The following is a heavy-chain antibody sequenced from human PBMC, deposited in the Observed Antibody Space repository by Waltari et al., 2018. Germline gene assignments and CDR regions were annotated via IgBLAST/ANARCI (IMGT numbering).Heavy chain of an antibody. D-gene: IGHD3-10*01. CDR3: ARISAITMVRGVTPYYFDY. J-gene: IGHJ4*02. Sequence: EVQLVESGGGLVQPGGSLRLSCAASGFTFSSYWMRWVRQAPGKGLEWVANIKQDGSEKYYVDSVKGRFTISRDNAKNSLYLQMNSLRAEDTAVYYCARISAITMVRGVTPYYFDYWGQGTLVTVSS. CDR1: GFTFSSYW. V-gene: IGHV3-7*01. CDR2: IKQDGSEK.